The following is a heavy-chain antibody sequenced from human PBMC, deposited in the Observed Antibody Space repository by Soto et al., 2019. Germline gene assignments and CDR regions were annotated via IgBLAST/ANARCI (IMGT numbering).Heavy chain of an antibody. D-gene: IGHD2-2*01. Sequence: QVPLVQSGAEVKKPGASVKISCKASGYTFTRYTMNWVRQAPGQRLEWMGWINPDNGNTKSSQKFQDRVIITRDTSASTAYMDLSSLSSEHTAVYYCAGGLATGQLDPWGQGTLVTVSS. CDR1: GYTFTRYT. J-gene: IGHJ5*02. CDR2: INPDNGNT. V-gene: IGHV1-3*01. CDR3: AGGLATGQLDP.